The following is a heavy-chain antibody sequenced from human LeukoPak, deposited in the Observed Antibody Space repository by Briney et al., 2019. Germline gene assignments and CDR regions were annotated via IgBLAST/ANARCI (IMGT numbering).Heavy chain of an antibody. CDR1: GGSISSGGYY. V-gene: IGHV4-31*03. Sequence: SSETLSLTCTVSGGSISSGGYYWSWIRQHPGKGLEWIGYIYYSGSTYHNPSLKSRVTISVDTSKNQFSLKLSSVTAADTAVYYCARDRGPYSGYDSYYFDYWGQGTLVTVSS. CDR3: ARDRGPYSGYDSYYFDY. D-gene: IGHD5-12*01. CDR2: IYYSGST. J-gene: IGHJ4*02.